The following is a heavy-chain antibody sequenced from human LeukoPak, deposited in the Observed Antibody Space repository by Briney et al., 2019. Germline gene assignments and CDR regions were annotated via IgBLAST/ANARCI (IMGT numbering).Heavy chain of an antibody. CDR2: FSFNGSTE. CDR3: ATPPSLWGYYYYGMDG. V-gene: IGHV3-30-3*01. D-gene: IGHD7-27*01. J-gene: IGHJ6*04. CDR1: GFTFSNYA. Sequence: GRSLRLSCAASGFTFSNYAMHWARQAPGKGLEWLSVFSFNGSTERYAESVKGRFTISRDNSNNTLYLQVDSLRPEDTAVYYCATPPSLWGYYYYGMDGWGKGTTVTVSS.